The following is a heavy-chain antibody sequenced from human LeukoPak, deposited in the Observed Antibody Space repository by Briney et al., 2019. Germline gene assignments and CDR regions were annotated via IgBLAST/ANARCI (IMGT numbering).Heavy chain of an antibody. V-gene: IGHV3-9*01. CDR1: GFTFGDYG. CDR3: AKAFPGSTGWQYYFDY. J-gene: IGHJ4*02. CDR2: LTWKRETI. Sequence: GGSLRLSCAASGFTFGDYGMHWVRQAPGKGLEGVLGLTWKRETIGYADSVRGRFTISRDNAKNSLYLQMNSLRPEDTALYYCAKAFPGSTGWQYYFDYWGQGTLVTVSS. D-gene: IGHD6-19*01.